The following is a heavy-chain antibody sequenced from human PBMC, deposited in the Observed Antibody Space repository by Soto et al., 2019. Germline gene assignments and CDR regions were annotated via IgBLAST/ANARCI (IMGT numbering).Heavy chain of an antibody. CDR2: IGASGSYI. CDR3: ARGSAFIGLDY. V-gene: IGHV3-21*01. J-gene: IGHJ4*02. D-gene: IGHD1-26*01. Sequence: PGGSLRLSCAVSGFIFRRYGRNWVRQAPGKGLEWVSSIGASGSYIYDTDSVKGRFTISRDNTKDSLYLQMNSLRAEDTAIYYCARGSAFIGLDYWGQGTPVTVS. CDR1: GFIFRRYG.